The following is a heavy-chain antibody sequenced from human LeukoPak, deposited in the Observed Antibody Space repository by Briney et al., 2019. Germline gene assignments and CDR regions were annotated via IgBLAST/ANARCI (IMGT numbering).Heavy chain of an antibody. Sequence: SETLSLTCTVSGGSISSGYYYWSWIRQPPGKGLEWIGYIYYSGSTCYNPSLKSRVTIAVDTPKNQFCLKLSSLTAADTAVYYCARTRNGSFDPWGQGTLVTVSS. CDR1: GGSISSGYYY. CDR2: IYYSGST. CDR3: ARTRNGSFDP. V-gene: IGHV4-30-4*08. J-gene: IGHJ5*02.